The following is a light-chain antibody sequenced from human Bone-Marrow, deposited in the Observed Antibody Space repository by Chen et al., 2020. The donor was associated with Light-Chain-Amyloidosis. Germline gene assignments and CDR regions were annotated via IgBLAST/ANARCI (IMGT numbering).Light chain of an antibody. J-gene: IGKJ4*01. CDR1: QTLSSNY. V-gene: IGKV3-20*01. CDR2: GSS. CDR3: QQYGTSPHT. Sequence: EIVLTQSPGTLSLSPGEGANLSCRASQTLSSNYLTWYQQKFGQAPRLLIYGSSSRATGIPDRFTGSGSGTDFTLSINRLEPGDFAMDYCQQYGTSPHTFGGGTKVEIK.